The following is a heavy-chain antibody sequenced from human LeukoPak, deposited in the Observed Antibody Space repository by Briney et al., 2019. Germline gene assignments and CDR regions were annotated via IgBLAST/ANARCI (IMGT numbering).Heavy chain of an antibody. CDR1: GGTFSSYA. CDR3: ARSMIVVDTLNY. CDR2: IIPIFGTA. Sequence: ASVKVSCKASGGTFSSYAISWVRQAPGQGLEWMGGIIPIFGTANYAQKFQGRVTITADESTSTAYMELSSLRSEDTAVYYCARSMIVVDTLNYWGQGTLVTVSS. D-gene: IGHD3-22*01. V-gene: IGHV1-69*13. J-gene: IGHJ4*02.